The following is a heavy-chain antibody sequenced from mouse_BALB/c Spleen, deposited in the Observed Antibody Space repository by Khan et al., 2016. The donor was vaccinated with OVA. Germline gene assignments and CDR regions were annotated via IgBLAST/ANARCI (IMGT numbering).Heavy chain of an antibody. J-gene: IGHJ4*01. CDR3: ARVPTFITTALDY. D-gene: IGHD1-2*01. CDR2: ITNGGGST. Sequence: EVELVESGGGLVQPGGSLKLSCAASGFTFSSNTMSWVRQTPEKRLEWVAYITNGGGSTCYPDTVKGRFTISRDNAKNTLYLQMSSLKSEDTAMYYCARVPTFITTALDYWGQGTSVTVSS. CDR1: GFTFSSNT. V-gene: IGHV5-12-2*01.